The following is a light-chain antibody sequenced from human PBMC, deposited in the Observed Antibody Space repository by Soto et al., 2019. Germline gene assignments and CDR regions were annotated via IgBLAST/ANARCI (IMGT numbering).Light chain of an antibody. CDR2: SSS. V-gene: IGLV1-44*01. Sequence: QAVVTQPPSASGTPGQRVTISCSGSASNIGSNPVNWYQHLPGTAPKLLIYSSSHRPSGVPDRFSGSKSGTSASLAISGLQSGDEADYHCCSYAGSNVFVFGTGTKLTVL. CDR3: CSYAGSNVFV. J-gene: IGLJ1*01. CDR1: ASNIGSNP.